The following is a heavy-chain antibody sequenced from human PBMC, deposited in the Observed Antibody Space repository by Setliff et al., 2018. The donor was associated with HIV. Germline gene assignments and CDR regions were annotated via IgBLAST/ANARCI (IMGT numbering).Heavy chain of an antibody. D-gene: IGHD1-1*01. CDR3: ARELYKNTYGMDV. V-gene: IGHV4-59*11. Sequence: SETLSLTCSVSGDSSSSHCWSWVRQSPGKGLEWIGSVYHSGRTNYSPSLKSRVTISIDTSKNQFSLKVTSVTAADTAVYYCARELYKNTYGMDVWGQGTTVTVSS. CDR1: GDSSSSHC. J-gene: IGHJ6*02. CDR2: VYHSGRT.